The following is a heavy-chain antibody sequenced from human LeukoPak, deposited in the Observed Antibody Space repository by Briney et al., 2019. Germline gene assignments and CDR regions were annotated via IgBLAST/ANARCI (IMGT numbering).Heavy chain of an antibody. V-gene: IGHV4-61*02. CDR3: ARGPYSYDSSGAFDI. CDR1: GDSISSGDYY. D-gene: IGHD3-22*01. CDR2: ISSSGST. Sequence: SQTLSLTCTVSGDSISSGDYYWSWIRQPAVKGLEWIGRISSSGSTNYNPSLKSRVTISVDTSKNQFSLKLSSVTAADTAVYFCARGPYSYDSSGAFDIWGQGTMVTVSS. J-gene: IGHJ3*02.